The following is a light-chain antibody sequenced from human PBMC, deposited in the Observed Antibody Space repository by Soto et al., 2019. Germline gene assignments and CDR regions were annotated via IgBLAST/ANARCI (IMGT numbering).Light chain of an antibody. CDR3: QQYGSTPPFT. Sequence: EIVLTQSPGTLSLSPGDRATLSCRASQTVDSRYLAWYQQKPGQAPRLLIYGVSSRATGIPDRFRGSGSGTNFTLTISRLEPEDYAVYFCQQYGSTPPFTFGPGTKLDIK. CDR1: QTVDSRY. V-gene: IGKV3-20*01. J-gene: IGKJ3*01. CDR2: GVS.